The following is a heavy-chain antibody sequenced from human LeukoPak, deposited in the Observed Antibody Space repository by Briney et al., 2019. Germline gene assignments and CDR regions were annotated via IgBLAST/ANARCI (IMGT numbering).Heavy chain of an antibody. J-gene: IGHJ4*02. CDR2: ITGSGDAR. V-gene: IGHV3-23*01. Sequence: GGSLRLSCAASGFTFDNHAMTWVRQAPGKGLEWVSVITGSGDARYYADSVKGRFTISRDNSKNTLHLQMDTLRVEDTALYYCAKDILTYYYGTSGYYFDYWGQGTLVTVS. CDR1: GFTFDNHA. CDR3: AKDILTYYYGTSGYYFDY. D-gene: IGHD3-3*01.